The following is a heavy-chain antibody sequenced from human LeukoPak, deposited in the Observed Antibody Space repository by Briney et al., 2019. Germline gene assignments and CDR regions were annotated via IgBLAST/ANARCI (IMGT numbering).Heavy chain of an antibody. Sequence: ASVKVSCKASGYTFTSYDINWVRQATGQGLEWMGWMNPNGGNTGYAQKFQGRVTMTRNTSISTAYMELSSLRSEDTAVYYCARVRWFGESPYDYWGQGTLVTVSS. D-gene: IGHD3-10*01. CDR1: GYTFTSYD. V-gene: IGHV1-8*01. CDR2: MNPNGGNT. CDR3: ARVRWFGESPYDY. J-gene: IGHJ4*02.